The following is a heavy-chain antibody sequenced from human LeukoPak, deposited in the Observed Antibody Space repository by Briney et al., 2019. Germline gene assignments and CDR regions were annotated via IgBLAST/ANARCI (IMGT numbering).Heavy chain of an antibody. D-gene: IGHD1-20*01. CDR1: GDSISSTNW. V-gene: IGHV4-4*02. Sequence: PSETLSLTCAVSGDSISSTNWWNWVRQPPGKGLEWIGDISHSGSTNYNPSLKSRVTISLDRSKNQFSLKLTSVTAADTAVYYCARSWDNWNVVGIDAWGQGTLVTVSS. CDR2: ISHSGST. CDR3: ARSWDNWNVVGIDA. J-gene: IGHJ5*02.